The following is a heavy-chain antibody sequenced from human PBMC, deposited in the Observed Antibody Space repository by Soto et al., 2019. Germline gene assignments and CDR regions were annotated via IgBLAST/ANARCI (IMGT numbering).Heavy chain of an antibody. J-gene: IGHJ4*02. CDR1: GFTFSNFG. CDR2: IWHDGKNK. CDR3: ARDPGQDEAMDY. Sequence: QVQVVESGGGVVQPGTSLRLSCAASGFTFSNFGMHWVRQAPGKGLEWVAVIWHDGKNKYYADSAKGRFTISRDNSKNNLELQKKRPEGGDKGCVYCARDPGQDEAMDYWGQGTLVTVSS. V-gene: IGHV3-33*01.